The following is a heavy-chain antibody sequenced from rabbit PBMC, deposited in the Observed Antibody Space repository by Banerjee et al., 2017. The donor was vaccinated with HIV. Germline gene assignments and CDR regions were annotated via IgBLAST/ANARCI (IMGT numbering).Heavy chain of an antibody. CDR1: GFSLSSYV. V-gene: IGHV1S36*01. CDR3: ARATSSAGHAFDL. CDR2: ISYGGGV. D-gene: IGHD1-1*01. J-gene: IGHJ4*01. Sequence: QEQLKESGGRLVTPGGTLTLTCTASGFSLSSYVMGWFRQAPGKGLEYIGHISYGGGVYHATWVNGRFTISKTSTTVDLKMTSLTAADTATYFCARATSSAGHAFDLWGPGTLVTVS.